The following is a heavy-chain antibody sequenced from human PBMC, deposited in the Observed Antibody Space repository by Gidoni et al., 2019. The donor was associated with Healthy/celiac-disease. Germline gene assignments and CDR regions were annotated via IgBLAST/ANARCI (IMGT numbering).Heavy chain of an antibody. CDR3: ARDKVVPAAFDY. V-gene: IGHV3-33*01. D-gene: IGHD2-2*01. J-gene: IGHJ4*02. Sequence: QVQLVESGGGVVQPGRSLRLPCAASGFPFSSYGMHWVRQAPGKGLEWVAVIWYDGSNKYYADSVKGRFTITRDNSKNTLYLQMNSLRAEDTAVYYCARDKVVPAAFDYWGQGTLVTVSS. CDR2: IWYDGSNK. CDR1: GFPFSSYG.